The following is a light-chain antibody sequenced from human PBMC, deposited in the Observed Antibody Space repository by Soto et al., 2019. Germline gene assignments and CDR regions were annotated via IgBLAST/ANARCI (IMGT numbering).Light chain of an antibody. CDR2: DAS. J-gene: IGKJ1*01. V-gene: IGKV1-5*01. CDR3: QQYKSYWT. CDR1: QSISSW. Sequence: DIQMTQSPSTLSASVGDRVTITCRASQSISSWLAWYQQKPGKAPKLLIYDASSLESGVPSRFSGSGSGTEFTLTISSRQPDDFAPYYCQQYKSYWTFGQGTKVEIK.